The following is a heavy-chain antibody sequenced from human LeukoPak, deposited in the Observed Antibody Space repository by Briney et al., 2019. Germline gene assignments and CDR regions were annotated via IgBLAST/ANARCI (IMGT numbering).Heavy chain of an antibody. V-gene: IGHV3-64*01. CDR1: GFTFSSYA. CDR2: ISSNGGST. J-gene: IGHJ4*02. Sequence: GGSLRLSCAASGFTFSSYAMHWVRQAPGKGLEYVSAISSNGGSTYYANSVRGRFTISRGNSKNTLYLQMGSLRAEDMAVYYCARPDYDFWSGYRYWGQGTLVTVSS. D-gene: IGHD3-3*01. CDR3: ARPDYDFWSGYRY.